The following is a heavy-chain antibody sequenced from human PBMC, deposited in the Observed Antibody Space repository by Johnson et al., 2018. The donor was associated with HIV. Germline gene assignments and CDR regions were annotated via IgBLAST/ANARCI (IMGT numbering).Heavy chain of an antibody. V-gene: IGHV3-30-3*01. Sequence: QVQLVESGGGVVQPGRSLRLSCAASGFTFSSYAMHWVRQAPGKGLELVAVISYDGSNKYYADSVKGLFTISRDNSKNTLYLQMNSLRAEDTAVYYCARGGYYDSKPYDAFDIWGQGTMVTVSS. CDR1: GFTFSSYA. CDR2: ISYDGSNK. J-gene: IGHJ3*02. CDR3: ARGGYYDSKPYDAFDI. D-gene: IGHD3-22*01.